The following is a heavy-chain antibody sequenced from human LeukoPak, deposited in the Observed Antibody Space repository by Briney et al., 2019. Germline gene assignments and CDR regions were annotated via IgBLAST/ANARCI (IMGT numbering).Heavy chain of an antibody. CDR1: GGSISSYY. CDR3: ARGTYSSSWYSDGMDV. V-gene: IGHV4-4*07. J-gene: IGHJ6*02. D-gene: IGHD6-13*01. CDR2: TYTSGST. Sequence: PSETLSLTCTVSGGSISSYYWSWIRQPAGKGLEWIGRTYTSGSTNYNPSLKSRVTMSVDTSKNQFSLKLSSVTAADTAVYYCARGTYSSSWYSDGMDVWGQGTTVTVSS.